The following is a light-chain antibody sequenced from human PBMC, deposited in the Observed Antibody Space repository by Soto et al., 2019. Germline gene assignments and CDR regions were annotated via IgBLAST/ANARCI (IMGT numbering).Light chain of an antibody. CDR1: QTVSASY. V-gene: IGKV3-20*01. J-gene: IGKJ5*01. CDR2: GAT. Sequence: EIVLTQSPGPLSLSPGEKDPLPCRASQTVSASYLAWYQQKPVQAPRLLIYGATNRIIGIPDRFSGSVSGTDFTLNISRLEPEDFAVYYCQLYGVSSPRITFGQGTRVEI. CDR3: QLYGVSSPRIT.